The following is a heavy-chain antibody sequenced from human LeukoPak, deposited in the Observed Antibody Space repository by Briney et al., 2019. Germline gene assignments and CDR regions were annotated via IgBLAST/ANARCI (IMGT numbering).Heavy chain of an antibody. Sequence: GGSLRLSCAASGFAFSSHWMHWVRQAPGKGLVWVSHVKNDGSSTNYADSVRGRFTISRDNAKNSLYLQMKSLRADDTAVYYCPRGNDYWSGYIDYWGQGTLVTVSS. J-gene: IGHJ4*02. D-gene: IGHD3-3*01. CDR3: PRGNDYWSGYIDY. CDR1: GFAFSSHW. V-gene: IGHV3-74*01. CDR2: VKNDGSST.